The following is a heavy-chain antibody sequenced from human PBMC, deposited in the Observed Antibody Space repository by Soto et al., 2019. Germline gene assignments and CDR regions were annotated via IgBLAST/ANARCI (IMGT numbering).Heavy chain of an antibody. CDR1: GLPFIGYS. V-gene: IGHV3-48*01. D-gene: IGHD6-25*01. Sequence: EVQLVESGGGLVQPGGSLRLSCAACGLPFIGYSINWVRQAPGKGLEWVSYISSSTTDIQYADFVKGRFTISRDNAKNAVWLQMNSLRVEDTAVYYCTRDRQRVAFDYWGQGTLVTVSS. CDR3: TRDRQRVAFDY. CDR2: ISSSTTDI. J-gene: IGHJ4*02.